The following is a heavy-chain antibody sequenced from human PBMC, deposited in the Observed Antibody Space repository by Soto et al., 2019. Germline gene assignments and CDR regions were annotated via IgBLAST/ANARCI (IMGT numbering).Heavy chain of an antibody. D-gene: IGHD1-1*01. J-gene: IGHJ4*02. CDR3: AHRLIGSTPDRNGGCFGY. V-gene: IGHV2-5*01. CDR2: IYWYDDK. CDR1: GFSLSSTGVG. Sequence: QITLKESGPTLVKPTQTRTLTGTISGFSLSSTGVGVAWIRQPPGKALECLALIYWYDDKLYSPSLKSRLTNTKDTSKNQVVLKMTDMDPVHTATYYCAHRLIGSTPDRNGGCFGYWGQGTLVTVSS.